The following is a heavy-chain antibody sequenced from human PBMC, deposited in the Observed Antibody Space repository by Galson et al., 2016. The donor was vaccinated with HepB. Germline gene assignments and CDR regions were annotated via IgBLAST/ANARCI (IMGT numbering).Heavy chain of an antibody. D-gene: IGHD2-2*01. Sequence: SLRLSCAASGFAFSNYYMSWIRQAPGKGLEWISYISSIGGSIHYADSVGGRFTISRDNAKNSLYLQMYSLRAEDTAVYYCARSVGRGPAAHFDFWGQGTLVTVSS. V-gene: IGHV3-11*01. CDR1: GFAFSNYY. CDR2: ISSIGGSI. CDR3: ARSVGRGPAAHFDF. J-gene: IGHJ4*02.